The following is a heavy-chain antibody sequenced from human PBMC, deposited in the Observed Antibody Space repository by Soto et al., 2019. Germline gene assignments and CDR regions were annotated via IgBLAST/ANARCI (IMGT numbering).Heavy chain of an antibody. D-gene: IGHD3-10*01. CDR1: GDSFSSYY. Sequence: SETLSLTCTVSGDSFSSYYWTWIRQPPGKRLEWVAYIFHTGNTNYNPSLKSRVTISVDTSKNQFSLKLRSVTPADTAVYYCSALDGALDYWGPGTLVTVSS. J-gene: IGHJ4*02. CDR2: IFHTGNT. CDR3: SALDGALDY. V-gene: IGHV4-59*01.